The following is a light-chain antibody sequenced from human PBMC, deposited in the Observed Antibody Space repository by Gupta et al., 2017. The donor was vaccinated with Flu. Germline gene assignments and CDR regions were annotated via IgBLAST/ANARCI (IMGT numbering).Light chain of an antibody. Sequence: PGTLSSSPGERATISCRPSQSVSTSYLAWYQQRPGQAPRLLIYAASTRATGIPDRFSGSGSGTDFTLTISRLEPEDFAVYYFQQYGTSRTFGQGTKVEFK. CDR3: QQYGTSRT. V-gene: IGKV3-20*01. CDR1: QSVSTSY. CDR2: AAS. J-gene: IGKJ1*01.